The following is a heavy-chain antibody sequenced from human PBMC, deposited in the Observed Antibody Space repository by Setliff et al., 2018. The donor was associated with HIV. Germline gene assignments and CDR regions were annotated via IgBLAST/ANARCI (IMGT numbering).Heavy chain of an antibody. Sequence: ASVKVSCKASGYTFSNYGISWMRQAPGQGLEWLGWISAYNGNTNYAQIVQDRVTLTTDTFTNTAYMELRSLRSNDTAVYYCARDGTTYYFDSTGYLDAFDIWGQGTMVTVSS. CDR2: ISAYNGNT. CDR3: ARDGTTYYFDSTGYLDAFDI. V-gene: IGHV1-18*01. J-gene: IGHJ3*02. CDR1: GYTFSNYG. D-gene: IGHD3-22*01.